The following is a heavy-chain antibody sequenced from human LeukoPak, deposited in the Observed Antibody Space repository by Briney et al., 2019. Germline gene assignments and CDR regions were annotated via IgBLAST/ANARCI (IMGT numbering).Heavy chain of an antibody. CDR1: EITFSSYS. CDR3: AREGSGGNSYFDY. D-gene: IGHD4-23*01. V-gene: IGHV3-48*01. CDR2: ISRSGTTI. J-gene: IGHJ4*02. Sequence: GGSLRLSCAASEITFSSYSMNWVRQAPGKGLEWVSYISRSGTTIYYADSVKGRFTISRDNAKNSLYLQMNSLRAEDTAVYYCAREGSGGNSYFDYWGQGTLVTVSS.